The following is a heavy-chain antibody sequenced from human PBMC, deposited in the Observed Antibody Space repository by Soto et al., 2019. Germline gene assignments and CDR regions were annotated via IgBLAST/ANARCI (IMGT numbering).Heavy chain of an antibody. CDR1: GFTFDDYA. V-gene: IGHV3-9*01. CDR2: ISWNSGSI. Sequence: DVQLVESGGGLVQPGRSLRLSCAASGFTFDDYAMHWVRQAPGKGLEWVSGISWNSGSIVYADSVKGRFTISRDNAKNALYLQMNSLRAEDTALYYCAKDTRYYYYGMDVWGQGTTVTVSS. J-gene: IGHJ6*02. CDR3: AKDTRYYYYGMDV.